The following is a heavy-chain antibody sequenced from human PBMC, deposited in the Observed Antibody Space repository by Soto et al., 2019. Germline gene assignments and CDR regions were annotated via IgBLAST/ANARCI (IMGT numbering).Heavy chain of an antibody. Sequence: GASVKVSCKASGYSFTDYHIHWVRQAPGQGLEWLGRINPKSGGTSTAQKFQDRITLTRDTSKTTAYMELSSLTSDDTAVYFCVRYGVAASYWGQGTQVTVSS. V-gene: IGHV1-2*06. CDR2: INPKSGGT. J-gene: IGHJ4*01. D-gene: IGHD2-8*01. CDR1: GYSFTDYH. CDR3: VRYGVAASY.